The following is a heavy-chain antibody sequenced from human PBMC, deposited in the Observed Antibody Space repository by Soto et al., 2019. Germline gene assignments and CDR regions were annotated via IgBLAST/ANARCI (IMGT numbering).Heavy chain of an antibody. Sequence: GGSLRLSCAASGFTFSSYWMSWVRQAPGKGLEWVANIKQDGSEKYYVDSVKGRFTISRDNAKNSLYLQMNSLRAEDTAVYYCARTGEKREYCSGGSCYYYYMDVWGKGTTVTVSS. CDR2: IKQDGSEK. CDR1: GFTFSSYW. D-gene: IGHD2-15*01. CDR3: ARTGEKREYCSGGSCYYYYMDV. V-gene: IGHV3-7*01. J-gene: IGHJ6*03.